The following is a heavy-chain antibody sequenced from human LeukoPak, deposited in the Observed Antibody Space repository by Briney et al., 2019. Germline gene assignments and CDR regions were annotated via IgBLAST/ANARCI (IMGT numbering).Heavy chain of an antibody. CDR2: IYYSGST. D-gene: IGHD2-2*02. CDR1: GGSISSYY. J-gene: IGHJ6*02. CDR3: ARAPLYTIAPYYYGMGV. V-gene: IGHV4-59*01. Sequence: SETLSLTCTVSGGSISSYYWSWIRRPPGKGLEWIGYIYYSGSTNYNPSLRSRVTISVDTSKNQFSLKLSSVTAADTAVYYCARAPLYTIAPYYYGMGVWGQGTTVTVSS.